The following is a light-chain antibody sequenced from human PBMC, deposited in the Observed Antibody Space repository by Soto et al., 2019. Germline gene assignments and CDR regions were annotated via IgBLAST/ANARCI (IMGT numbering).Light chain of an antibody. J-gene: IGLJ2*01. V-gene: IGLV1-40*01. Sequence: QSVLTQPPSVSGAPGQRLTISCTGSRSNIGAGYDVHWYQHLPGAAPKLLIYGDNNRPSGVPDRFSGSKSGTSASLAITGVQAEDEAYYYCQSSDSSLSGWVFGGGTKLTVL. CDR1: RSNIGAGYD. CDR3: QSSDSSLSGWV. CDR2: GDN.